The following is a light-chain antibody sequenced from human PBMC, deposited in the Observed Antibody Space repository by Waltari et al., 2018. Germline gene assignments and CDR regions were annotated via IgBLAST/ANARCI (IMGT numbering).Light chain of an antibody. CDR1: QSVSSY. CDR3: QQRSNWRELT. Sequence: EIVLTQSPATLSLSPGERATLSCMASQSVSSYLAWYQQKPGQAPRLLIYDASNRATGIPARFSGSGSGTDFTLTISSLEPEDFAVYYCQQRSNWRELTFGGGTKVEIK. J-gene: IGKJ4*01. V-gene: IGKV3-11*01. CDR2: DAS.